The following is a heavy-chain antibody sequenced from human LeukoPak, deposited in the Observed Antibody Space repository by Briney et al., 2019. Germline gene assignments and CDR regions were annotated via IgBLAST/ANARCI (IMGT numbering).Heavy chain of an antibody. V-gene: IGHV4-59*01. D-gene: IGHD1-26*01. Sequence: PSETLSLTCAVSGGSISTYYWSWIRQPPGKGLEWIGYIHYSGSSNYNPSLKSRVTISLDTSKIQFSLKLSSVTAADTAVYYCARGRSYYTPPHYYFYYYMDVWGKGTTVTVSS. CDR1: GGSISTYY. CDR3: ARGRSYYTPPHYYFYYYMDV. J-gene: IGHJ6*03. CDR2: IHYSGSS.